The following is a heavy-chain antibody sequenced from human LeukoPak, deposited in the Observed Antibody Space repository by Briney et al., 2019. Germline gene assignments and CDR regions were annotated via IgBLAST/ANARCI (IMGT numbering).Heavy chain of an antibody. CDR2: INPNSGDT. CDR1: GYTFTAYY. Sequence: ASVKVSCKASGYTFTAYYIHWVRQAPGQGLEWMAFINPNSGDTYSAPQFQGRVTMTRDTSISTASMELSWLSSDDTAVYYCATGLATAFTYWGQGTLVTVSS. J-gene: IGHJ4*02. CDR3: ATGLATAFTY. D-gene: IGHD5-18*01. V-gene: IGHV1-2*02.